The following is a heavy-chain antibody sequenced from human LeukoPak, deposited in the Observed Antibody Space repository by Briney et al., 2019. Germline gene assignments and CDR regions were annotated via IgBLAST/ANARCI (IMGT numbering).Heavy chain of an antibody. CDR2: INPNTGGT. J-gene: IGHJ6*03. CDR1: GYTFTGYY. V-gene: IGHV1-2*02. Sequence: PSASVKVSCKASGYTFTGYYMHWVRQAPGQGLEWMGWINPNTGGTNYAQKFQGRVTMTRDTSISTAYMGLSSLRSDDTAVYFCARNYYYYMDVWGKGTTLTVSS. CDR3: ARNYYYYMDV.